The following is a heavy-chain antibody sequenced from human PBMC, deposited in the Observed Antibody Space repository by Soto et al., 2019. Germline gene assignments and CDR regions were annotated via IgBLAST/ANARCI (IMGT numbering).Heavy chain of an antibody. Sequence: QVQLVQSGAEVKEPGDSVRVSCEASGYTFTAYHIHWVRQAPGQGLEWMGWINPKFGDTTYAQDFQGRVSITSDMSISTVYKELSRLTSDDTAIYYCARNMDYYYGRGSGNGHGVWGQGTTVTVFS. CDR1: GYTFTAYH. V-gene: IGHV1-2*02. J-gene: IGHJ6*02. CDR3: ARNMDYYYGRGSGNGHGV. D-gene: IGHD3-10*02. CDR2: INPKFGDT.